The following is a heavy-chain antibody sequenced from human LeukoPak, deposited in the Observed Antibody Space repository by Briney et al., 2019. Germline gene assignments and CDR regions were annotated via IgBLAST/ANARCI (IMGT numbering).Heavy chain of an antibody. Sequence: GGSLRLSCKGSGYSFTSYWIGWVRQMPGKGLEWMEIIYPGDSDTRYSPSFQGQVTISADKSISTAYLQWSSLKASDTAMYYCARFRTEELLPDYWGQGTLVTVSS. D-gene: IGHD1-26*01. J-gene: IGHJ4*02. CDR2: IYPGDSDT. CDR1: GYSFTSYW. V-gene: IGHV5-51*01. CDR3: ARFRTEELLPDY.